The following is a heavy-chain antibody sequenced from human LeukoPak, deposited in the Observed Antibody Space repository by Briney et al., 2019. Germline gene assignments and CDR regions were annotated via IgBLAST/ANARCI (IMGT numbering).Heavy chain of an antibody. Sequence: SETLSLTCTVSGGSISSSSYYWGWIRQPPGKGLEWIGSIYYSVSTYYNPSLKSRVTISVDTSKNQFSLKLSSVTAADTAVYYCARSSGSFADYWGQGTLVTVSS. CDR2: IYYSVST. CDR3: ARSSGSFADY. CDR1: GGSISSSSYY. D-gene: IGHD1-26*01. J-gene: IGHJ4*02. V-gene: IGHV4-39*07.